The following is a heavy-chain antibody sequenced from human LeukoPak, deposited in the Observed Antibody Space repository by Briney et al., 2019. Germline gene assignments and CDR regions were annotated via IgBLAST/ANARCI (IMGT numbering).Heavy chain of an antibody. CDR1: GDSITTNSYW. CDR2: IYSSGNS. V-gene: IGHV4-39*01. J-gene: IGHJ5*02. D-gene: IGHD3-16*01. Sequence: SETLSLTCSISGDSITTNSYWWGWIRQSPGKGLVCIGSIYSSGNSYYNPSLKTRATISPDTSKNQYSLRLTSVTAADTAIYYCARRGIWDLQIGNWFDPWGQGILVIVSS. CDR3: ARRGIWDLQIGNWFDP.